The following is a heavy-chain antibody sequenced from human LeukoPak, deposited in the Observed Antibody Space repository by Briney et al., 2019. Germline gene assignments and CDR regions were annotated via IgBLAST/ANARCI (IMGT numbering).Heavy chain of an antibody. CDR1: GGSISSYY. CDR2: IYYSGST. Sequence: SETLSLTCTVSGGSISSYYWSWIRQPPGKGLEWIGYIYYSGSTNYNPSLKSRVTISVDTSKNRFSLKLSSVTAADTAVYYCARGRIARLPYFDYWGQGTLVTVSS. V-gene: IGHV4-59*01. CDR3: ARGRIARLPYFDY. D-gene: IGHD5-18*01. J-gene: IGHJ4*02.